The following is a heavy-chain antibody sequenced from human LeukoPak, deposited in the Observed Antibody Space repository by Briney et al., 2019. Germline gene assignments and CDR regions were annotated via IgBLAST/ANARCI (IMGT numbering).Heavy chain of an antibody. V-gene: IGHV4-61*02. CDR2: IYTSGST. D-gene: IGHD5-24*01. Sequence: SETLSLTCTVSGGSISSGSYYWSWIRQPAGKGLEWIGRIYTSGSTNYNPSLKSRVTISVDTSKNQFSLKLSSVTAADTAVYYCATTGDGYNYGDAFDIWGQGTMVTVSS. CDR3: ATTGDGYNYGDAFDI. J-gene: IGHJ3*02. CDR1: GGSISSGSYY.